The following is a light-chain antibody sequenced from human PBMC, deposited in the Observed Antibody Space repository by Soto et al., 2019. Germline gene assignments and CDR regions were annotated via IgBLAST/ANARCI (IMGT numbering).Light chain of an antibody. V-gene: IGLV2-14*01. CDR2: EVS. CDR1: SSDVSGYNY. CDR3: NSYTSSSSSYV. J-gene: IGLJ1*01. Sequence: QSALTQPASVSGSPGQSITISCTGTSSDVSGYNYVSWYQQHPGKAPKLIIYEVSNRPSGVSNRFSGSKSGNTASLTISGLQAEDEADYYCNSYTSSSSSYVFGTGTKLTVL.